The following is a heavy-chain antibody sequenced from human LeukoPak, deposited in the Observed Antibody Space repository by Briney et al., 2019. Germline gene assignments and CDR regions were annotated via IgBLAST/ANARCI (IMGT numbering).Heavy chain of an antibody. J-gene: IGHJ4*02. CDR3: ARESLYYFDY. CDR1: GGSISNYY. CDR2: IYYSGST. Sequence: SETLSLTCTVSGGSISNYYWSWIRQPPGKGLEWIGYIYYSGSTNYNPSLKSRVTISVDTSKNQFSLKLSSVTAADTAVYYCARESLYYFDYWGQGTLVTVSS. V-gene: IGHV4-59*12.